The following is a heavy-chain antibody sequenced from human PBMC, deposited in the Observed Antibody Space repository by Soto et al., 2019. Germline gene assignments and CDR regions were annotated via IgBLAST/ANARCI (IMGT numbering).Heavy chain of an antibody. Sequence: TLSLTCAVYGGSFSGYYWSWIRQPPGKGLEWIGEINHSGSTNYNPSLKSRVSISVDTSKNQFSLKLSSVTAADTAVYYCARVGVGGSYRPAYGMDVWGQGTTVTVSS. CDR2: INHSGST. CDR1: GGSFSGYY. V-gene: IGHV4-34*01. CDR3: ARVGVGGSYRPAYGMDV. D-gene: IGHD1-26*01. J-gene: IGHJ6*02.